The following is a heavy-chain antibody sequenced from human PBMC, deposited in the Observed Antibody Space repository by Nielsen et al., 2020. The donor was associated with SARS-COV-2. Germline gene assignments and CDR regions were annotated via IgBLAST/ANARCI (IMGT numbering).Heavy chain of an antibody. CDR1: GFTCDDYA. D-gene: IGHD2-2*01. V-gene: IGHV3-9*01. CDR3: AKVDICSSTSCYDSAFDI. Sequence: SLKISCAASGFTCDDYAMHWVRQAPGKGLEWVSGISWNSGSIGYADSVKGRFTISRDNAKNSLYLQMNSLRAEDTALYYCAKVDICSSTSCYDSAFDIWGQGTMVTVSS. J-gene: IGHJ3*02. CDR2: ISWNSGSI.